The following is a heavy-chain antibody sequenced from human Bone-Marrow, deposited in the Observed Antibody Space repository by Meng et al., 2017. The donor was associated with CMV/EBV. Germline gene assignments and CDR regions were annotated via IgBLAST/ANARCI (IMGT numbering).Heavy chain of an antibody. CDR2: IIPILGIA. D-gene: IGHD4-11*01. V-gene: IGHV1-69*04. CDR3: ARDYSNYLWFDP. CDR1: GGTFSSYT. J-gene: IGHJ5*02. Sequence: CKASGGTFSSYTISWVRQAPGQGLEWMGRIIPILGIANYAQKFQGRVTITADKSTSTAYMELSSLRSEDTAVYYCARDYSNYLWFDPWGQGTLVTVSS.